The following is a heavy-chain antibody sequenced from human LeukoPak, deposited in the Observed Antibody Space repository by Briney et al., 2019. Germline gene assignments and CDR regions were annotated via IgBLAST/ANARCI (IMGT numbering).Heavy chain of an antibody. CDR3: AKDSGFTDAFDI. D-gene: IGHD3-10*01. J-gene: IGHJ3*02. Sequence: GGSLRLSCAASGFTFSSYGMSWVRQAPGKGLEWVAVISYDGSNKYYADSVKGRFTISRDNSKNTLYLQMNSLRAEDTAVYYCAKDSGFTDAFDIWGQGTMVTVSS. V-gene: IGHV3-30*18. CDR2: ISYDGSNK. CDR1: GFTFSSYG.